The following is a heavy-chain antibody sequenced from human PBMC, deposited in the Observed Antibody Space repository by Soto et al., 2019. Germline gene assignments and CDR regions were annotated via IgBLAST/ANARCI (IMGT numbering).Heavy chain of an antibody. J-gene: IGHJ5*02. Sequence: QVQLVESGGGVVQPGGSLRLSCEVSGFNFSGYGMNWVRQAPGKGLEGGAFSSFEGGNKYHEDSVKGRFTISRDNSKNTLYLQMNSLREGDTGVYYCARARRSSSWTTNSWGQGTLVTVSS. CDR1: GFNFSGYG. V-gene: IGHV3-30*02. D-gene: IGHD2-8*01. CDR2: SSFEGGNK. CDR3: ARARRSSSWTTNS.